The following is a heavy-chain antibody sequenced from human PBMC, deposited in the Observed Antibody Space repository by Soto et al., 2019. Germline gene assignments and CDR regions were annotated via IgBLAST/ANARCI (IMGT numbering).Heavy chain of an antibody. CDR3: ANPPRY. CDR2: IIPILGIA. V-gene: IGHV1-69*02. Sequence: QVQLVQSGAEVKKPGASVKVSCKASGGTFSSYTVSWVRQAPGQGLEWMGRIIPILGIANYAQKFQGRVTITAEQSTCTAYMELSSLRFQNTAVYYCANPPRYWGQGTLVTVSS. J-gene: IGHJ4*02. CDR1: GGTFSSYT.